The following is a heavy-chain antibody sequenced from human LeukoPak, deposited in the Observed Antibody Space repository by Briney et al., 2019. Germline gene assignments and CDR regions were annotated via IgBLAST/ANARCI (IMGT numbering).Heavy chain of an antibody. D-gene: IGHD3-16*02. CDR2: INHSGST. J-gene: IGHJ6*03. CDR1: GGSFSGYY. Sequence: SETLSLTCAVYGGSFSGYYWSWVRQPPGKGLEWIGEINHSGSTNYNPSLKSRVTISVDTSKNQFSLKLSPVTAADTAVYYCARGNYDYVWGSYRYTQYYYMDVWGKGTTVTVS. V-gene: IGHV4-34*01. CDR3: ARGNYDYVWGSYRYTQYYYMDV.